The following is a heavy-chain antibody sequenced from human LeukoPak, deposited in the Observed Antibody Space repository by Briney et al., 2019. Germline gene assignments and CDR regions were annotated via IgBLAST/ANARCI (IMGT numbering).Heavy chain of an antibody. CDR1: GYTFTSYG. CDR3: ARAGYCSSTSCYRYYYYYYYYMDV. Sequence: ASVKVSCKASGYTFTSYGISWVRQAPGQGLEWMGWISAYNGNTNYAQKLQGRVTMTTDASTSTAYMELRSLRSDDTAVYYCARAGYCSSTSCYRYYYYYYYYMDVWGKGTTVTVSS. D-gene: IGHD2-2*01. J-gene: IGHJ6*03. CDR2: ISAYNGNT. V-gene: IGHV1-18*01.